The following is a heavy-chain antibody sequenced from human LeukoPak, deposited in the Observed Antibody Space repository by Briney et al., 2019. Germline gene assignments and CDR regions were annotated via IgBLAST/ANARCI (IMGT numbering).Heavy chain of an antibody. CDR1: GFTFSSYE. D-gene: IGHD3-9*01. Sequence: EGSLRLSCAASGFTFSSYEMNWVRQAPGKGLEWVSYISSSGSTIYYADSVKGRFTISRDNAKNSLYLQMNSLRAEDTAVYYCARDHPSSGWDSPDAFDIWGQGTMVTVSS. CDR2: ISSSGSTI. CDR3: ARDHPSSGWDSPDAFDI. V-gene: IGHV3-48*03. J-gene: IGHJ3*02.